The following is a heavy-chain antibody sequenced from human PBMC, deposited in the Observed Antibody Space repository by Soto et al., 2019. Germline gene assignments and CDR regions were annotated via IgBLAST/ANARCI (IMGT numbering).Heavy chain of an antibody. CDR1: GFTFSSYW. D-gene: IGHD4-4*01. Sequence: EVQLVESGGGLVQPGGSLRLSCAASGFTFSSYWMSWVRQAPGKGLEWVANIKQDGSEKYYVDSVKGRFTISRDNAKNSLYLQMNSLRAEDTAVYYCAREYSYSNYVLYYYYGMDVWGQGTTVTVSS. CDR3: AREYSYSNYVLYYYYGMDV. J-gene: IGHJ6*02. CDR2: IKQDGSEK. V-gene: IGHV3-7*05.